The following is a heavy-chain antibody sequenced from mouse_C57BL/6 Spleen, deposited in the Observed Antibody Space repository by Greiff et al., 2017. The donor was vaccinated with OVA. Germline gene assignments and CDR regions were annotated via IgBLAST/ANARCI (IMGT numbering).Heavy chain of an antibody. D-gene: IGHD1-1*01. CDR1: GYTFTSYW. CDR3: ARGYYGSSYYAMDY. V-gene: IGHV1-69*01. J-gene: IGHJ4*01. Sequence: QVQLQQSGAELVMPGASVKLSCKASGYTFTSYWMHWVKQRPGQGLEWIGAIDPSDSYTNYNQKFKGKSTLTVDKSSSTAYMQLSSLTSEDSAVYYCARGYYGSSYYAMDYWGQGTSVTVSS. CDR2: IDPSDSYT.